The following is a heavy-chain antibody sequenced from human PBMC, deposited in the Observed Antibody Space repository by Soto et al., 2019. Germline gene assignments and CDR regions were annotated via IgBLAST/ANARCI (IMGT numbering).Heavy chain of an antibody. CDR1: GGSISSYY. CDR3: ASSCSSNSCYDVFDY. CDR2: IYTSGST. J-gene: IGHJ4*02. V-gene: IGHV4-4*07. Sequence: SETLSLTCTVSGGSISSYYWSWIRQPAGKGLEWIGRIYTSGSTNYNPSLKSRVTMSVDTSKNQFSLKLSSVTAADTAVYYCASSCSSNSCYDVFDYWGQGTLVTVSS. D-gene: IGHD2-2*01.